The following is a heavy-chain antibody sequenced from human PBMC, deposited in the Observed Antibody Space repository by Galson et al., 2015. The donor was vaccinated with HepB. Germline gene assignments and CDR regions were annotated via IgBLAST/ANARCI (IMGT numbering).Heavy chain of an antibody. Sequence: SLRLSCAASEFTLSNNAMGWVRQAPGKGLEWVSGISGIDDTTYYADSVKGRFTVSRDRSKNTVFLQMNSLRADDTAVFYCAPPVLPAFDSGGQGTLVTVSS. V-gene: IGHV3-23*01. CDR1: EFTLSNNA. D-gene: IGHD2-2*01. CDR2: ISGIDDTT. CDR3: APPVLPAFDS. J-gene: IGHJ4*01.